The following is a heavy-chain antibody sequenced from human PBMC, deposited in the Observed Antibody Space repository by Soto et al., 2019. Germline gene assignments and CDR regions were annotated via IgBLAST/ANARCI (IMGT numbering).Heavy chain of an antibody. Sequence: PSETLSLTCAVYGGSFSGYYWSWIRQPPGKGLEWIGEINHSGSTNYNPSLKSRVTISVDTSKNQFSLKLSSVTAADTAVYYCARGPPYDYVWGSYRFKYYFDHWGQGTLVTVSS. D-gene: IGHD3-16*02. V-gene: IGHV4-34*01. J-gene: IGHJ4*02. CDR1: GGSFSGYY. CDR3: ARGPPYDYVWGSYRFKYYFDH. CDR2: INHSGST.